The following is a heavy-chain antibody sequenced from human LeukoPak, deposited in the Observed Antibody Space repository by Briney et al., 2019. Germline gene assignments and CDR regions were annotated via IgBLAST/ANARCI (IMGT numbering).Heavy chain of an antibody. D-gene: IGHD5-18*01. J-gene: IGHJ4*02. Sequence: GGSLRLSCAASGFTFSTSSINCVRRLPGEGREWVSYIICSSSITQYADSVKGRSTVSRDKAKNTLYLQMNRLRAEDTAVYYCARESGYSYGLAGFFDYWGQGTLVTVSS. CDR2: IICSSSIT. CDR3: ARESGYSYGLAGFFDY. CDR1: GFTFSTSS. V-gene: IGHV3-48*01.